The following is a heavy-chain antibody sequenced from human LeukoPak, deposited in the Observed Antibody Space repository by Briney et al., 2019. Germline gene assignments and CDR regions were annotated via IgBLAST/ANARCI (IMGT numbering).Heavy chain of an antibody. J-gene: IGHJ6*04. V-gene: IGHV3-20*04. CDR3: AELGITMIGGV. Sequence: GGSLRLSCAASGFTFDDYGMSWVRQAPGKGLEWVAGINWNGGSTGYADSMKGRFTISRDNAKNSLYLQMNSLRAEDTAVYYCAELGITMIGGVWGKGTTVTISS. CDR2: INWNGGST. D-gene: IGHD3-10*02. CDR1: GFTFDDYG.